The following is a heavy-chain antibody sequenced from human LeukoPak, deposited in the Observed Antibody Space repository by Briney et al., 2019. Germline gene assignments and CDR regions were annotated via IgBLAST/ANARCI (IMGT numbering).Heavy chain of an antibody. V-gene: IGHV3-9*01. Sequence: PGGSLRLFCAASGFTFDDYAMHWVRQAPGKGLEGVSGIAWNTGNTGYADSVKGRFTISRDNAENSLYLQMNSLRAEDTALYYCAKDMNSYGSGSSYNPWGPFDSWGQGTLVTVSS. CDR2: IAWNTGNT. D-gene: IGHD3-10*01. CDR1: GFTFDDYA. CDR3: AKDMNSYGSGSSYNPWGPFDS. J-gene: IGHJ4*02.